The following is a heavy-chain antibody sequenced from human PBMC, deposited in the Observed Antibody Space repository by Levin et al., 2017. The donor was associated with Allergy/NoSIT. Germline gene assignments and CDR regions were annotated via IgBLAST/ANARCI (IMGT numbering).Heavy chain of an antibody. D-gene: IGHD3-3*01. V-gene: IGHV3-23*01. CDR2: ISGSADST. CDR3: AKADRLSVFGEVLN. Sequence: GGSLRLSCAASGFTFSTYAIGWVRQAPGKGLEWVSGISGSADSTYYADSVRGRFTISRDNSKNTLFLQMSSLRAEDTAIYFCAKADRLSVFGEVLNWGQGTLVTVSS. J-gene: IGHJ4*02. CDR1: GFTFSTYA.